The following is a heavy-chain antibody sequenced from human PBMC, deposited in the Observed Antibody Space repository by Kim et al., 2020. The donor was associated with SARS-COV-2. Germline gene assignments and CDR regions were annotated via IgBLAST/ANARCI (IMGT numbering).Heavy chain of an antibody. D-gene: IGHD2-21*01. Sequence: TGSADSVRGRFTISRDNGKNTVYLQINSLTSDDTGFYYCARDRGIVSHDWYFDLWGRGTLVTVSS. V-gene: IGHV3-74*01. CDR2: T. J-gene: IGHJ2*01. CDR3: ARDRGIVSHDWYFDL.